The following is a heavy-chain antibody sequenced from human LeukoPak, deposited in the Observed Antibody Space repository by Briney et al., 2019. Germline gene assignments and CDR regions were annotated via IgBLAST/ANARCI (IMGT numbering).Heavy chain of an antibody. CDR3: ARDEAGSGYIDY. D-gene: IGHD3-22*01. V-gene: IGHV4-4*07. J-gene: IGHJ4*01. Sequence: SETLSLTCTVSGGSISSYYWSWIRQPPGKGPEWIGRIYISGTTNYNSSLKSRITMSLDTSKNQWSLKLSSVTAADTAVYYCARDEAGSGYIDYWGQGTLVTVSS. CDR1: GGSISSYY. CDR2: IYISGTT.